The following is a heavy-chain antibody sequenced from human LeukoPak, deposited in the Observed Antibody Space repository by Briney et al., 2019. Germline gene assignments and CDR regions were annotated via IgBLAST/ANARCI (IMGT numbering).Heavy chain of an antibody. CDR2: ISAYNGNT. CDR1: GYRFIRYG. D-gene: IGHD2-15*01. Sequence: GASVPVSCKASGYRFIRYGITWVRQAPGQGLEWMGWISAYNGNTDYAQKLQGRVTVTTDTSTSTAYMELRSLRSDDTAVYYCARAVAVVEDPATFDYWGQGTLITVSS. CDR3: ARAVAVVEDPATFDY. V-gene: IGHV1-18*01. J-gene: IGHJ4*02.